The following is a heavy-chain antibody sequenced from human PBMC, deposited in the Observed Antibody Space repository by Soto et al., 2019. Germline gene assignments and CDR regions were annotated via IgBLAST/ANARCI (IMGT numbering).Heavy chain of an antibody. CDR3: ARDTYYYDSSDHFSADAFDI. Sequence: PGGSLRLSCAASGFTFSSYVMHWVRQAPGKGLECVSRISNDGSSTNYADSVKGRFTISRDDAKNTVYLQMNSLRAEDTAVYYCARDTYYYDSSDHFSADAFDIWGQGTMVTVSS. CDR2: ISNDGSST. J-gene: IGHJ3*02. CDR1: GFTFSSYV. V-gene: IGHV3-74*01. D-gene: IGHD3-22*01.